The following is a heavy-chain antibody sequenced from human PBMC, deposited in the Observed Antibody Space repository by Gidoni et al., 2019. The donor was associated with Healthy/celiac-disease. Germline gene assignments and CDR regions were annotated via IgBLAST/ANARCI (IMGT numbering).Heavy chain of an antibody. D-gene: IGHD3-10*01. CDR2: ISSSGSTI. V-gene: IGHV3-11*01. J-gene: IGHJ1*01. CDR3: ARDRATHRYFQH. CDR1: GSPFSDYD. Sequence: QVQLVEAGGGLVKPGGSLRLDCAASGSPFSDYDMSWIRQATGKGLEWVSYISSSGSTIYYADSVKGRFTISRDNAKNSLYLQMNSLRAEDTAVYYCARDRATHRYFQHWGQGTLVTVSS.